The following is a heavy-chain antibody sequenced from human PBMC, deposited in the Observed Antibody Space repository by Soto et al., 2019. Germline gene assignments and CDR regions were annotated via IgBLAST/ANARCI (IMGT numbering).Heavy chain of an antibody. CDR2: ISSSSSYI. J-gene: IGHJ4*02. CDR1: GFTFSSYS. CDR3: AREPSLEAIFDY. D-gene: IGHD1-26*01. V-gene: IGHV3-21*01. Sequence: GGSLRLSCAASGFTFSSYSMNWVRQAPGKGLEWVSSISSSSSYIYYADSVKGRFTISRDNAKNSLYLQMNSLRAEDTAVYYCAREPSLEAIFDYWGQGTLVTVSS.